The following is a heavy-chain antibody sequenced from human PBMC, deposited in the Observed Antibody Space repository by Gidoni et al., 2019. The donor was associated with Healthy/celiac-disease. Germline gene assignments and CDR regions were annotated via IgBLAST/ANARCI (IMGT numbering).Heavy chain of an antibody. CDR3: ARFTMVRGVIPLGMDV. CDR2: IYYSGST. D-gene: IGHD3-10*01. V-gene: IGHV4-59*01. J-gene: IGHJ6*02. CDR1: GGSISSYY. Sequence: QVQLQESGPGLVKPSETLSLTCTVSGGSISSYYWSWIRQPPGKGLEWIGYIYYSGSTNYNPSLKSRVTISVDTSKNQFSLKLSSVTAADTAVYYCARFTMVRGVIPLGMDVWGQGTTVTVSS.